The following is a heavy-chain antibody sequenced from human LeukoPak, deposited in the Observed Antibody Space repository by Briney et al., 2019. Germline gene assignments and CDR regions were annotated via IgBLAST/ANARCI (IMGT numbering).Heavy chain of an antibody. D-gene: IGHD4-17*01. V-gene: IGHV1-69*13. Sequence: SVKVSCKASGGTFSSYAISWVRQAPGQGLEWMGGITPIFGTANYAQKFQGRVTITADESTSTAYMELSSLRSEDTAVYYCASRDNDYGDYWYDYWGQGTLVTASS. CDR1: GGTFSSYA. J-gene: IGHJ4*02. CDR2: ITPIFGTA. CDR3: ASRDNDYGDYWYDY.